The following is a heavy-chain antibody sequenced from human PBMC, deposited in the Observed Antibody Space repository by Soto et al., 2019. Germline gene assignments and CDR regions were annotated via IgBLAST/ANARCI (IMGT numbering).Heavy chain of an antibody. CDR2: ISYDGSNK. J-gene: IGHJ5*02. Sequence: PGGSLRLSCAASGFTFSSYAMHWVRQAPGKGLEWVAVISYDGSNKYYADSVKGRFTISRDNSKNTLYLQMNSLRAEDTAVYYCARDCESIAARWHWFDPWGQGTLVTVSS. V-gene: IGHV3-30-3*01. CDR3: ARDCESIAARWHWFDP. D-gene: IGHD6-6*01. CDR1: GFTFSSYA.